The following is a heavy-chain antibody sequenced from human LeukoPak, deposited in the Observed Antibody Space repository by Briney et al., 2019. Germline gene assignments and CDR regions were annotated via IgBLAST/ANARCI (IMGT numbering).Heavy chain of an antibody. CDR1: KFTFGSYW. D-gene: IGHD5-12*01. CDR2: IKQDGSEK. J-gene: IGHJ3*02. CDR3: ARVGYNGYDLDVFDI. V-gene: IGHV3-7*01. Sequence: HPGGSLRLSCAASKFTFGSYWMTWVRQAPGKGLEWVANIKQDGSEKYYVDSVKGRSTISRDNAKNSLYLQMNSLRAEDTAVYYCARVGYNGYDLDVFDIWGQGTMVTVSS.